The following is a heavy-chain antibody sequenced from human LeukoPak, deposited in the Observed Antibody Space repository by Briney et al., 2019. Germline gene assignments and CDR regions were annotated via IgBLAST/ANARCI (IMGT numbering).Heavy chain of an antibody. D-gene: IGHD4-17*01. CDR1: GASISSSDSY. Sequence: SETLSLTCTVSGASISSSDSYWGWIRQPPGKGLEWIGIIYYSGSTYYNPSLKSRVTISVDTSKNQFSLKLSSVTAADTAVYYCARGVTVTTEFDYWGQGTLVTVSS. CDR2: IYYSGST. V-gene: IGHV4-39*07. CDR3: ARGVTVTTEFDY. J-gene: IGHJ4*02.